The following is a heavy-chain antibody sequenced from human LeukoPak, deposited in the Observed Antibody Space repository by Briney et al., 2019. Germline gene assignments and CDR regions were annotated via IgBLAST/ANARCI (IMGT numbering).Heavy chain of an antibody. CDR1: GYTFSSFW. D-gene: IGHD1-26*01. Sequence: GGSLRLSCAASGYTFSSFWIHWVRQAPGEGLVWVAHINSDGSNATYADSVRGRFTISRDNGKNTVYLQMNNLKVDDTAVYHCARGVGGLDNWGQGTLVTVSS. CDR3: ARGVGGLDN. V-gene: IGHV3-74*01. J-gene: IGHJ4*02. CDR2: INSDGSNA.